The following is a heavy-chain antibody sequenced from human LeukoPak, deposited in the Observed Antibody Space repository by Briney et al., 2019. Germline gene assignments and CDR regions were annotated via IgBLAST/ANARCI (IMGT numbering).Heavy chain of an antibody. V-gene: IGHV7-4-1*02. Sequence: ASVKVSCKASGYTFTSYAMNWVRQAPGQGLEWMGWINTNTGNPTYAQGFTGRFVFSLDTSVSTAYLQISSLKAEDTAVYYCARDAEYYYDSSGYDYYYYGMDVWGQGTTVTVSS. D-gene: IGHD3-22*01. CDR3: ARDAEYYYDSSGYDYYYYGMDV. J-gene: IGHJ6*02. CDR2: INTNTGNP. CDR1: GYTFTSYA.